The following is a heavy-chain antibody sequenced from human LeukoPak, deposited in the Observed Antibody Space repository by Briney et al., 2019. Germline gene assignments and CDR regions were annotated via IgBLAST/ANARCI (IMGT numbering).Heavy chain of an antibody. D-gene: IGHD5-24*01. V-gene: IGHV3-11*04. CDR2: MSNAGHRI. CDR3: ARSREGYFSSGYYYFYMDV. J-gene: IGHJ6*03. Sequence: PGGSLRLSCAASQFTFSDFYMTWIRQLPGRGLEWVSYMSNAGHRIFYADSVKGRFTISRDNAENSLFLQMDNLRVEDTAVYYCARSREGYFSSGYYYFYMDVWGKGTTVSVS. CDR1: QFTFSDFY.